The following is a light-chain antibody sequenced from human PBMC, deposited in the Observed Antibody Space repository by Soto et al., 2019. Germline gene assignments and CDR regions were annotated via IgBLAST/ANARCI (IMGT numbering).Light chain of an antibody. V-gene: IGKV2-28*01. Sequence: DIVLTQSPLSLPVTPGEPASISCRSSQSLLHNNGYKYLDWYLQKPGQSPQLLIYLSSIRASGVPDRFSGSVSVTDFTLEISRVEAEEVGVYFCRQTFQTPHTFGEGPLVEIK. CDR1: QSLLHNNGYKY. CDR3: RQTFQTPHT. CDR2: LSS. J-gene: IGKJ4*02.